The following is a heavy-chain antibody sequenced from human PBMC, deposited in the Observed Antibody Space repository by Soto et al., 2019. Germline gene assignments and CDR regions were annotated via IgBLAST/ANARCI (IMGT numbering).Heavy chain of an antibody. J-gene: IGHJ6*02. D-gene: IGHD3-10*01. CDR3: ARDYYGSVSYDNYYYCGMDV. V-gene: IGHV4-4*07. Sequence: PSETLSLTCTVSGGSISSYYWSWIRQPAGKGLELIGRIYTSGSTNYNPSLKSRVTMSVDTSKNQFSLKLSSVTAADTAVYYCARDYYGSVSYDNYYYCGMDVWGQGTTVTVSS. CDR2: IYTSGST. CDR1: GGSISSYY.